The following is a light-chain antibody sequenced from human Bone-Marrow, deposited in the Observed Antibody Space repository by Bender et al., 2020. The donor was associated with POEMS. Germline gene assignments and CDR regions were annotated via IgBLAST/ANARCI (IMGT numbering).Light chain of an antibody. J-gene: IGLJ3*02. CDR2: DVS. V-gene: IGLV2-11*01. CDR3: CSYAGSYTWV. Sequence: QSALTQPRSVSGSPGQSVTISCTGTRSDVGRYNFVSWYQQHPGKAPKVLIYDVSERPSGVPDRFSGSRSGNTASLTISGLQAEDEAVYYCCSYAGSYTWVFGGGTKLTVL. CDR1: RSDVGRYNF.